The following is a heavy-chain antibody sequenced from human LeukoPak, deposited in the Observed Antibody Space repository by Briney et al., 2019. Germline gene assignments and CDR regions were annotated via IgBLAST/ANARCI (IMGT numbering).Heavy chain of an antibody. D-gene: IGHD2-2*01. CDR1: GFXFSSYS. Sequence: GGSLRLSCAASGFXFSSYSINWVRQAPGKGLEWLSSMSSSSSYIYYADSVKGRFTISRDNAKNSLYLQMNSLRAEDTAVYYCAREAGYCSSTSCYSPVPDYWGQGTLVTVSS. CDR3: AREAGYCSSTSCYSPVPDY. J-gene: IGHJ4*02. CDR2: MSSSSSYI. V-gene: IGHV3-21*01.